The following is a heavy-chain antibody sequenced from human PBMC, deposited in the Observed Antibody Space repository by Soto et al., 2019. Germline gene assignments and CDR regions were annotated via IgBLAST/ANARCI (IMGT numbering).Heavy chain of an antibody. CDR3: AHRADQGVLFDI. V-gene: IGHV2-5*02. CDR2: IYWDDDK. J-gene: IGHJ3*02. D-gene: IGHD2-2*01. Sequence: QITLKESGPTLVKPTQTLTLTCTFSGFSLSTSGVGVGWFRQPPGTALEWLALIYWDDDKRYSPSLKSRLTITKDTSKNQVVLTMTNMDPVDTATYYCAHRADQGVLFDIWGQGTLVTVSS. CDR1: GFSLSTSGVG.